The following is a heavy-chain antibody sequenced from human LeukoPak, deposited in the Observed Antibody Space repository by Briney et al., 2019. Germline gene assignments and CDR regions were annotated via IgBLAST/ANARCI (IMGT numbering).Heavy chain of an antibody. Sequence: GGSLRLSCAASGFTFSSYAVHWVRQAPGKGLEWVAVISYDGSNKYYADSVKGRFTISRDNSKNTLYLQMNSLRAEDTAVYYCAREYCSGGSCETFMDVWGQGTTVTVSS. D-gene: IGHD2-15*01. CDR2: ISYDGSNK. CDR1: GFTFSSYA. J-gene: IGHJ6*02. V-gene: IGHV3-30-3*01. CDR3: AREYCSGGSCETFMDV.